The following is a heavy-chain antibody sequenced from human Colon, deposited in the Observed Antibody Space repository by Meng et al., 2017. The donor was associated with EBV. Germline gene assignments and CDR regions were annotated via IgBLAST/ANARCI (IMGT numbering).Heavy chain of an antibody. V-gene: IGHV4-30-4*01. J-gene: IGHJ4*02. CDR2: SYYTGST. Sequence: QVRLQVSGPGLVKPSQTLSLTCTVSGGSINSGDYYWSWIRQPPWKGLEWSGYSYYTGSTYYNPSLKSRVTISIDTSKSQFSLRLSSVTAADPAVYCCAINYYVDYWGQGTLGTVSS. CDR3: AINYYVDY. CDR1: GGSINSGDYY.